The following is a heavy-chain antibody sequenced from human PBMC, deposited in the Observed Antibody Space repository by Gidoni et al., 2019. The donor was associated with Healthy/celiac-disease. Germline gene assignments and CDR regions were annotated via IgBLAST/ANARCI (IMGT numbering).Heavy chain of an antibody. CDR2: ISYDGSKK. J-gene: IGHJ4*02. CDR1: GFPFSSYA. V-gene: IGHV3-30-3*01. D-gene: IGHD2-8*01. CDR3: ASLGYCTNGVCPLPDYFDY. Sequence: QVQLVESGGGVVQPGRSLRLSCAASGFPFSSYAMHWVRQAPGKGLEWCEVISYDGSKKYYADSVKCRFTISRDNSKNTLYLQMNSLRAEDTAVYYCASLGYCTNGVCPLPDYFDYWGQGTLVTVSS.